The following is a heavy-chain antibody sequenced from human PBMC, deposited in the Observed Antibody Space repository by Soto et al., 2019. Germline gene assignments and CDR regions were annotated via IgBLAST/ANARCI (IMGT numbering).Heavy chain of an antibody. CDR2: ISGSGGST. CDR1: GFIFSSYA. Sequence: GGSLRLSCAASGFIFSSYAMSWVRQAPGKGLEWVSAISGSGGSTYYADSVKGRFTISRDNSKNTLYLQMNSLRAEDTAVYYCAKDRSTMVRGVISRYFDLWGRGTLVTVSS. CDR3: AKDRSTMVRGVISRYFDL. V-gene: IGHV3-23*01. J-gene: IGHJ2*01. D-gene: IGHD3-10*01.